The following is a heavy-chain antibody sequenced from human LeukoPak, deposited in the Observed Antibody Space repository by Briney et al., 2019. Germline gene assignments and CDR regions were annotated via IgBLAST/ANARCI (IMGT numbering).Heavy chain of an antibody. CDR3: ARYGQQLVLRFDY. Sequence: GASVKVSCKASGYTFTSYGISWVRQAPGQGLEWMGWISAYNGNTNYAQKFQGRVTMTRDTSISSAYMELSRLRSDDTAVYYCARYGQQLVLRFDYWGQGTLVTVSS. CDR1: GYTFTSYG. V-gene: IGHV1-18*01. D-gene: IGHD6-13*01. CDR2: ISAYNGNT. J-gene: IGHJ4*02.